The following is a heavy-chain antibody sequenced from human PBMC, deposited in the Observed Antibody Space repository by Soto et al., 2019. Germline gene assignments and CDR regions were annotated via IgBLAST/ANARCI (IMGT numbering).Heavy chain of an antibody. D-gene: IGHD3-3*01. CDR1: GFTFSSYA. V-gene: IGHV3-30-3*01. J-gene: IGHJ4*02. CDR3: ARASGFWSGYVDY. CDR2: ISYDGSNK. Sequence: QVQLVESGGGEVQPGRSLRLSCAASGFTFSSYAMHWVRQAPGKGLEWVAVISYDGSNKYYADSVKGRFTISRDNSKNTLYLQMNSLRAEDTAVYYCARASGFWSGYVDYWGQGTLVTVSS.